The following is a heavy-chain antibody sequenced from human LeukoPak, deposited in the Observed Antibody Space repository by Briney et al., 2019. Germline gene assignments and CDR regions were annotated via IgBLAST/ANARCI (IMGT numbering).Heavy chain of an antibody. J-gene: IGHJ6*04. CDR2: LRQDGNNK. CDR1: GFVFENYY. CDR3: ARDVILDV. Sequence: GGSLRLSCQASGFVFENYYMYWIRQAPGKGLEWVAHLRQDGNNKIYADSLKGRFTISRDNAKNSLYLQMNSLRAEDTAVYYCARDVILDVWGKGTTVTISS. D-gene: IGHD3-10*01. V-gene: IGHV3-30*02.